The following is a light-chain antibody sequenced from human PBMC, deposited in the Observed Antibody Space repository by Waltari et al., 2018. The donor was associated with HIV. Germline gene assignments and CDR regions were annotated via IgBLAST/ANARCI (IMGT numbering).Light chain of an antibody. CDR1: SSDVGSYHL. Sequence: QSALTQPASVSGSPGPSITIPCTGTSSDVGSYHLVSWYQQHPGKAPKLMIYEVTKRPSGVSNRFSGSKSGNTASLTISGLQAEDEGDYHCCSYAGTSILVFGGGTKLTVL. CDR2: EVT. V-gene: IGLV2-23*02. CDR3: CSYAGTSILV. J-gene: IGLJ3*02.